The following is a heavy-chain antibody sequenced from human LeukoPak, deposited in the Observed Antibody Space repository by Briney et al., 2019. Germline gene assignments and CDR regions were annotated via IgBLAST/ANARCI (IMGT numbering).Heavy chain of an antibody. V-gene: IGHV4-59*01. CDR3: ASQGGIEMATTGYYYYMDV. J-gene: IGHJ6*03. Sequence: SETLSLTCTVSGGSISSYYWSWIRQPPGKGLEWIGYIYYSGSTNYNPSLKSRVTISVDTSKNQFSLKLSSVTAADTAVYYCASQGGIEMATTGYYYYMDVWGKGTTVTVSS. CDR1: GGSISSYY. D-gene: IGHD5-24*01. CDR2: IYYSGST.